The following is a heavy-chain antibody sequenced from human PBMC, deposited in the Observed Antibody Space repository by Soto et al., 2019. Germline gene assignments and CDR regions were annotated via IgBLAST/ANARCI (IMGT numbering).Heavy chain of an antibody. CDR3: ARDAGLCSGGSCYIQYDAFDS. Sequence: PGGSLRLSCAASGFTFSSYSMNWVRQAPGKGLEWVSYISSSSSTIYYADSVKGRFTISRDNAKNSLYLQMNSLRAEDTAVYYCARDAGLCSGGSCYIQYDAFDSWGQGTMVTVSS. CDR1: GFTFSSYS. V-gene: IGHV3-48*01. D-gene: IGHD2-15*01. CDR2: ISSSSSTI. J-gene: IGHJ3*02.